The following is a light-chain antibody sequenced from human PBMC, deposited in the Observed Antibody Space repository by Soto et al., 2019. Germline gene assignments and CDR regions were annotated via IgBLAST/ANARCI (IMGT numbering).Light chain of an antibody. V-gene: IGKV3-15*01. Sequence: EIVMTPSPATLSVSPGGRATPSFRASQSVSSNLAWYQQKPGQAPRLLIYGASTRATGIPARFSGSGSGTEFTLTISSLQSEDFAVYYCQQYNNWPLTFGQGTRLEIK. CDR2: GAS. CDR1: QSVSSN. CDR3: QQYNNWPLT. J-gene: IGKJ5*01.